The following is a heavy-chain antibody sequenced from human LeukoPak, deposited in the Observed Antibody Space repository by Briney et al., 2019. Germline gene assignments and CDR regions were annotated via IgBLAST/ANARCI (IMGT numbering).Heavy chain of an antibody. J-gene: IGHJ4*02. CDR2: ITPDGHEE. V-gene: IGHV3-7*01. D-gene: IGHD5-24*01. CDR3: AKWRWRQSEFDY. Sequence: PGGSLRLSCAASGFTFSTYFMRWVRQAPGKGLECVANITPDGHEEYCVDSVQGRFTISRDNTRNSLFLQMNSLRAEDTAIYYCAKWRWRQSEFDYWGQGTPVTVSS. CDR1: GFTFSTYF.